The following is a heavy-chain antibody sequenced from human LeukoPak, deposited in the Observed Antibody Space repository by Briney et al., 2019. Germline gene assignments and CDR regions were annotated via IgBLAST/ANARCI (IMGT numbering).Heavy chain of an antibody. CDR1: GGSFSGYY. CDR2: IDHSGST. J-gene: IGHJ6*02. D-gene: IGHD2-15*01. V-gene: IGHV4-34*01. Sequence: PSETLSLTCAVYGGSFSGYYWSWIRQPPGKGLEWIGEIDHSGSTNYNPSLKSRVTISVDTSKNQFSLKLSSVTVADTAVYYCARARVVVAARGYYYYGMDVWGQGTTVTVSS. CDR3: ARARVVVAARGYYYYGMDV.